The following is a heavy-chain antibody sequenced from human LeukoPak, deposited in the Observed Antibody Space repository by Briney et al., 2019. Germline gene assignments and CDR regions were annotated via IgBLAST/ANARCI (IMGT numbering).Heavy chain of an antibody. CDR3: ARGQAQYYDFWSGYYKGAYYYYYMDV. D-gene: IGHD3-3*01. V-gene: IGHV1-8*01. CDR1: GYTFTSYD. Sequence: ASVKVSCKASGYTFTSYDIDWVRQATGQGLEWMGWMNPNSGNTGYAQKFQGRVTMTRNTSISTAYMELSSLRSEDTAVYYCARGQAQYYDFWSGYYKGAYYYYYMDVWGKGTTVTVSS. J-gene: IGHJ6*03. CDR2: MNPNSGNT.